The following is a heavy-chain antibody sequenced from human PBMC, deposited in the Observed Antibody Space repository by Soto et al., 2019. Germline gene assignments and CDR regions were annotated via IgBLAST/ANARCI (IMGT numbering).Heavy chain of an antibody. CDR1: GFTFSTYN. J-gene: IGHJ5*01. D-gene: IGHD7-27*01. Sequence: EVQLLESGGGLVQPGGSLRLSCAASGFTFSTYNMNWVRQAPGKGLEWISYISTSSDRINYADSVQGRFTISRDNAKNSLYLQMDSLRDEDTAVNYCARGGLTHNVLLDSWGQGTLVTVSS. V-gene: IGHV3-48*02. CDR3: ARGGLTHNVLLDS. CDR2: ISTSSDRI.